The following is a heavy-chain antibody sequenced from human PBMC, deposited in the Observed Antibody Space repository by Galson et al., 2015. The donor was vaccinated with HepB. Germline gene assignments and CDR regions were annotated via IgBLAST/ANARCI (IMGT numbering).Heavy chain of an antibody. V-gene: IGHV3-15*07. D-gene: IGHD4-17*01. CDR1: GFTFSNAW. Sequence: SLRLSCAASGFTFSNAWMNWVRQAPGKGLEWVGRIKSKTDGGTTDYAAPVKGRFTISRDDSRNTLYLQMNSLKTEDTAVYYCTTDRVDSFYGDSAPAFDIWGQGTMVTVSS. J-gene: IGHJ3*02. CDR2: IKSKTDGGTT. CDR3: TTDRVDSFYGDSAPAFDI.